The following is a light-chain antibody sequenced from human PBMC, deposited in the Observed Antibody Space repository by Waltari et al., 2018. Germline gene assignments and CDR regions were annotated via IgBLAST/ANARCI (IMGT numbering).Light chain of an antibody. J-gene: IGKJ1*01. Sequence: DIVMTPSPASLAVSLGERATINCKSSQNVLHSSNNKNFLAWYQQKPRQPPKLLIYWASTRESGVPDRFSGSGSGTDFTLTISSLQAEDVAVYYCQQYYSTPPWTFGQGTKVEIK. CDR2: WAS. CDR1: QNVLHSSNNKNF. V-gene: IGKV4-1*01. CDR3: QQYYSTPPWT.